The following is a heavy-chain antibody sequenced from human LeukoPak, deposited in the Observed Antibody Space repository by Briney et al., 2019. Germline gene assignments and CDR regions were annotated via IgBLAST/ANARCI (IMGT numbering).Heavy chain of an antibody. V-gene: IGHV3-74*01. J-gene: IGHJ4*01. D-gene: IGHD3-16*01. CDR1: GFSLSDYW. CDR2: ITSDGSTT. CDR3: AGDYIWGRLF. Sequence: GGSRRLSCVGSGFSLSDYWMHWVRQTPGKGLMWVSRITSDGSTTWYADSVKGRFTVSRDNAKNTLFLEMNSLRDEDTAVYYCAGDYIWGRLFWGQGTLVTVSS.